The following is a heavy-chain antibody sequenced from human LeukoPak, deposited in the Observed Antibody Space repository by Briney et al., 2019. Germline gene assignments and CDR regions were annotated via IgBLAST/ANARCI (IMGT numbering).Heavy chain of an antibody. J-gene: IGHJ4*02. CDR1: GFTFSNAW. CDR2: IKSKTDGGTT. Sequence: KTGGSLRLSCAASGFTFSNAWMSWVRQAPGKGLEWVGRIKSKTDGGTTDYAAPVKGRFTISRDDSKNTLYLQMNSLKTEDTAVYYCTTDPTAAAGTGDYWGQGTLVTVSS. CDR3: TTDPTAAAGTGDY. V-gene: IGHV3-15*01. D-gene: IGHD6-13*01.